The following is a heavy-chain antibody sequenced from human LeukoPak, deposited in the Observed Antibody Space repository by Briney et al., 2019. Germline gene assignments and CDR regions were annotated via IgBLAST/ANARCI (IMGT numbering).Heavy chain of an antibody. CDR3: ARDQGSLLGELLYYFDY. V-gene: IGHV3-30*04. J-gene: IGHJ4*02. CDR2: ISYDGSNK. CDR1: GFTFSSYA. D-gene: IGHD3-10*01. Sequence: GRSLRLSCAASGFTFSSYAMHWVRQAPGKGLEWVAVISYDGSNKYYADSVKGRFTISRDNSKNTLYLQMNSLRAEDTAVYYCARDQGSLLGELLYYFDYWGQGTLVTVSS.